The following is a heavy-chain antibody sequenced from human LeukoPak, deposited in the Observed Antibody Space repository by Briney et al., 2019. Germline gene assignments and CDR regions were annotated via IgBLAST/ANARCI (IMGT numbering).Heavy chain of an antibody. CDR3: AKPDTETDIVVVVAAPPPFDY. J-gene: IGHJ4*02. CDR1: GLTFGTYG. CDR2: ISYDGSNK. V-gene: IGHV3-30*18. Sequence: GRSLRLSCAASGLTFGTYGMHWVRQAPGKGLEWVAVISYDGSNKYYADSVKGRFTISRDNSKNTLYLQMNSLRAEDTAVYYCAKPDTETDIVVVVAAPPPFDYWGQGTLVTVSS. D-gene: IGHD2-15*01.